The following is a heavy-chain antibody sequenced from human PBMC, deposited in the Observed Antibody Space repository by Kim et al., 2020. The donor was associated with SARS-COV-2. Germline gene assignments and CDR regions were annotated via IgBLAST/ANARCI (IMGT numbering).Heavy chain of an antibody. CDR1: GGSISSSSYY. D-gene: IGHD6-13*01. Sequence: SETLSLTCTVSGGSISSSSYYWGWIRQPPGKGLEWIGSFYYSGSTYYNPSLKSRVTISVDTSKNQFSLKLSSVTAADTAVYYCARQNIAAAGTYNWFDPWGQGTLVAVSS. CDR3: ARQNIAAAGTYNWFDP. J-gene: IGHJ5*02. V-gene: IGHV4-39*01. CDR2: FYYSGST.